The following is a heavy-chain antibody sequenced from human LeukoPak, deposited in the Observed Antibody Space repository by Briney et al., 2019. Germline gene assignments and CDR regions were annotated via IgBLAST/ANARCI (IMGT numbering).Heavy chain of an antibody. CDR1: GITFSGHW. Sequence: PGGSLRLSCAASGITFSGHWMHWVRQAPGKGLVWVSRIKSDGKTNYADSVKGRFTISRDNAKNTVSLQMNSLRAEDTGVYYCARAPSEIGGYYPEYFRHWGQGTLVTVSS. CDR2: IKSDGKT. V-gene: IGHV3-74*01. D-gene: IGHD3-22*01. CDR3: ARAPSEIGGYYPEYFRH. J-gene: IGHJ1*01.